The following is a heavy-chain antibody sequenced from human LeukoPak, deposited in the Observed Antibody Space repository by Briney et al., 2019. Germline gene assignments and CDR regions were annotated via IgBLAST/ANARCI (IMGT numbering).Heavy chain of an antibody. CDR3: ANQYYDFWSGMGY. D-gene: IGHD3-3*01. Sequence: AGGSLRLSCAASGFTFSSYAMSWVRQAPGKGLEWVSAISGSGGSTYYADSVKGRFTISRDNSKNTLYLQMNSLRAEDTAVYYCANQYYDFWSGMGYWGQGTLVTVSS. CDR2: ISGSGGST. V-gene: IGHV3-23*01. J-gene: IGHJ4*02. CDR1: GFTFSSYA.